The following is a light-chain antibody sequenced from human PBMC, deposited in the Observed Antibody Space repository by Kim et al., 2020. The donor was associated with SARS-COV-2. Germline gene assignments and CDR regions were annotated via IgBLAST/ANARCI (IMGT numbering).Light chain of an antibody. CDR2: EVS. Sequence: QSALTQPPSASGSPGQSVTISCTGTSSDVGGYNYVSWYQQHLGKAPKLMIYEVSKRPSGAPDRCSGSKSGNTASLTVSGLQAEDEADYYCSSYAGSKGVFGTGTKVTVL. CDR3: SSYAGSKGV. V-gene: IGLV2-8*01. J-gene: IGLJ1*01. CDR1: SSDVGGYNY.